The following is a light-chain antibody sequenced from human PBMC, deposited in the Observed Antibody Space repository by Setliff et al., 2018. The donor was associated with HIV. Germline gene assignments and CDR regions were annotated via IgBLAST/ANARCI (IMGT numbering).Light chain of an antibody. CDR3: SSYTSSSTPYV. CDR2: GVI. V-gene: IGLV2-14*03. Sequence: QSVLTQPASVSGSPGQSITISCTGTSSDVGGYNYVSWYQQHPGKAPKLMIYGVIYRPSGVSNRFSGSKSGNTASLTISGLQAEDEADYYCSSYTSSSTPYVFGTGTKVTVL. J-gene: IGLJ1*01. CDR1: SSDVGGYNY.